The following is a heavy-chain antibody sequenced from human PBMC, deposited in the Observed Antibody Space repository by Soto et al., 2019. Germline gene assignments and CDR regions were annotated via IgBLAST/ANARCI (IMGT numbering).Heavy chain of an antibody. Sequence: EVQLLESGGGLVQPGGSLRLSCAASGFTFSSYAMSWFRQAPGKGLEWVSAISGSGGSTYYADSVKGRFTISRDNSKNTLYLQMNSLRAEDTAVYYCAIHPRGIAVAGTLDYWGQGTLVTVSS. CDR3: AIHPRGIAVAGTLDY. D-gene: IGHD6-19*01. V-gene: IGHV3-23*01. CDR2: ISGSGGST. CDR1: GFTFSSYA. J-gene: IGHJ4*02.